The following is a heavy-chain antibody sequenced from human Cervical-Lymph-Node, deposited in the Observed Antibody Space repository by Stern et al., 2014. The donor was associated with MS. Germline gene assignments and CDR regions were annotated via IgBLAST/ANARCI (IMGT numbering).Heavy chain of an antibody. J-gene: IGHJ6*02. D-gene: IGHD3-3*01. Sequence: QVQLVQSGAEVKKPGSSVKVSCKASGGTFSSYAISWVRQAPGQGLEWMGGIIPIFGTANYAQKFQGRVTITADKSTSTAYMELSSLRSEDTAVYYCARGDGWTTIFGVVIDPRDYYYYGMDVWGQGTTVTVSS. CDR3: ARGDGWTTIFGVVIDPRDYYYYGMDV. CDR2: IIPIFGTA. CDR1: GGTFSSYA. V-gene: IGHV1-69*06.